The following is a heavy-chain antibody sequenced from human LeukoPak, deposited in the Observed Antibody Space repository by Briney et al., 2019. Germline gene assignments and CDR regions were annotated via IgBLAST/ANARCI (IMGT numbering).Heavy chain of an antibody. CDR2: ISGSGGST. CDR3: AKGVRYFDWLDF. D-gene: IGHD3-9*01. Sequence: PGGSLRLSCAASGSTFSSYSMNWVRQAPGKGLEWVSAISGSGGSTYYADSVKGRFTISRDNSKNTLYLQMNSLRADDTAVYYCAKGVRYFDWLDFWGQGTLVTVSS. CDR1: GSTFSSYS. V-gene: IGHV3-23*01. J-gene: IGHJ4*02.